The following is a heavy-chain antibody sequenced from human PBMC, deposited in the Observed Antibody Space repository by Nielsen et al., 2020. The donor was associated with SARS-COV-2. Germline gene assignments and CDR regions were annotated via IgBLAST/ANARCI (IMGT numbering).Heavy chain of an antibody. CDR2: IKQDGSEK. J-gene: IGHJ6*02. CDR3: ARGLLTVTSHRGGYYYYYGMDV. V-gene: IGHV3-7*01. Sequence: WICQPPGKGLEWVANIKQDGSEKYYVDSVKGRFTISRDNAKNTLYLQMNSLRAEDTAVYYCARGLLTVTSHRGGYYYYYGMDVWGQGTTVTVSS. D-gene: IGHD4-17*01.